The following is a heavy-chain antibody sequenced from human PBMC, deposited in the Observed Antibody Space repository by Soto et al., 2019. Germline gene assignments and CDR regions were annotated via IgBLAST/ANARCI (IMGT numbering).Heavy chain of an antibody. V-gene: IGHV3-7*01. Sequence: GGSLRLSCAASGFTFSSYWMSWVRQAPGKGLEWVANIKQDGSEKYYVDSVKGRFTISRDNAKNSLYLQMNSLRAEDTAVYYCAREGAAIFGVVLPYYYYGMDVWGQGTTVTVSS. CDR1: GFTFSSYW. CDR3: AREGAAIFGVVLPYYYYGMDV. CDR2: IKQDGSEK. D-gene: IGHD3-3*01. J-gene: IGHJ6*02.